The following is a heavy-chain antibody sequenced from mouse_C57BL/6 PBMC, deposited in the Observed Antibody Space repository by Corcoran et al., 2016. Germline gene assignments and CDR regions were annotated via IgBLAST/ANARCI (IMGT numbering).Heavy chain of an antibody. Sequence: QVQLQQSGAELVKPGASVKLSCKASGYTFTEYTIHWVKQRSGQGLEWIGWFYPGSGSIKYNEKFKDKATLTADKSSSTVYMELSRLTYEDSAVYFGARHEDVGQYYYGSSYPYFDYWGQGTTLTVSS. CDR2: FYPGSGSI. CDR3: ARHEDVGQYYYGSSYPYFDY. CDR1: GYTFTEYT. J-gene: IGHJ2*01. D-gene: IGHD1-1*01. V-gene: IGHV1-62-2*01.